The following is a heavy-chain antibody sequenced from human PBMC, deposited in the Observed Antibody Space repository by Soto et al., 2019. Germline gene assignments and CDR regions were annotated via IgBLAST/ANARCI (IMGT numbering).Heavy chain of an antibody. CDR2: IHGDGGKI. J-gene: IGHJ6*02. CDR1: GFIFSAYW. D-gene: IGHD6-13*01. CDR3: AKRVAALSQGMDV. V-gene: IGHV3-7*01. Sequence: PGGSLRLSCAASGFIFSAYWRSWVRQAPGKGLEWVANIHGDGGKIYYVDSVKGRFAISRDNAKRSLYLQMNSLRAEDTAVYYCAKRVAALSQGMDVWGQGTTVTVSS.